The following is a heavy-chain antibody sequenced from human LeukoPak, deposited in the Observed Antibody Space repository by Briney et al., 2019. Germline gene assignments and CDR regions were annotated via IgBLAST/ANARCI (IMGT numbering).Heavy chain of an antibody. V-gene: IGHV4-31*03. D-gene: IGHD6-13*01. J-gene: IGHJ3*02. Sequence: TLSLTCTVSGGSISSGDYYWNWIRQHPGKGLEWIGYIYVSGSTYYNPSLKSRVTISEDTSRIQFSPRLSAVTAADTAVYFCVRGTRGSSWYEGAFDIWGQGTLVTVSS. CDR2: IYVSGST. CDR3: VRGTRGSSWYEGAFDI. CDR1: GGSISSGDYY.